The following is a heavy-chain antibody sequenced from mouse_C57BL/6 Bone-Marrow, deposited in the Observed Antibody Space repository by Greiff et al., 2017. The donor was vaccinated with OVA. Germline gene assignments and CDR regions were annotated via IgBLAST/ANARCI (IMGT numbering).Heavy chain of an antibody. Sequence: VQLQQSGAELVRPGASVTLSCKASGYTFTDYEMHWVKQTPVHGLEWIGAIDPETGGTAYNQKFKGKAILTADKSSSTAYMELRSLTSEDSAVYDCAKAYSNNGDFDYWGQGTTLTVSS. CDR1: GYTFTDYE. CDR3: AKAYSNNGDFDY. CDR2: IDPETGGT. V-gene: IGHV1-15*01. J-gene: IGHJ2*01. D-gene: IGHD2-5*01.